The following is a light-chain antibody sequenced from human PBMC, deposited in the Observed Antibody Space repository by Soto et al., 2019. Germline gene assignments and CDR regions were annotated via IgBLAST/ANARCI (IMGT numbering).Light chain of an antibody. CDR1: QSVRSTH. V-gene: IGKV3-20*01. CDR3: QQYGTSPRT. Sequence: EIALTQSPGTPSLSPGERATLSCSASQSVRSTHLAWYQLKPGQAPRLFIYGASSRATGIPDRLSGSGSGTDFTLTISRLEPEDFAVYICQQYGTSPRTFGQGTRLEI. J-gene: IGKJ5*01. CDR2: GAS.